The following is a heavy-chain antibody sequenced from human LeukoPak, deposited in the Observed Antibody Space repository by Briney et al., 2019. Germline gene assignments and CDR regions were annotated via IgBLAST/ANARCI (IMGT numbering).Heavy chain of an antibody. CDR1: GGSISSYY. D-gene: IGHD3-22*01. Sequence: SETPSLTCTVSGGSISSYYWSWIRQPPGKGLEWIGYIYYSGSTNYNPSLKSRVTISVDTSKNQFSLKLSSVTAADTAVYYCARGYYYDSSGHFDYWGQGTLVTVSS. CDR3: ARGYYYDSSGHFDY. V-gene: IGHV4-59*01. CDR2: IYYSGST. J-gene: IGHJ4*02.